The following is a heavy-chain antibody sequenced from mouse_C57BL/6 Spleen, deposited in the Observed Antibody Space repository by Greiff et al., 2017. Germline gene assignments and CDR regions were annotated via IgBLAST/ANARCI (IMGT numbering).Heavy chain of an antibody. CDR1: GYAFSSYW. V-gene: IGHV1-80*01. D-gene: IGHD1-1*01. Sequence: VQGVESGAELVKPGASVKISCKASGYAFSSYWMNWVKQRPGKGLEWIGQIYPGDGDTNYNGKFKGKATLTADKSSSTAYMRLSSLTSEDSAFYCCAREDYVSSCGKDFDVWGTGTTVTVSS. CDR3: AREDYVSSCGKDFDV. J-gene: IGHJ1*03. CDR2: IYPGDGDT.